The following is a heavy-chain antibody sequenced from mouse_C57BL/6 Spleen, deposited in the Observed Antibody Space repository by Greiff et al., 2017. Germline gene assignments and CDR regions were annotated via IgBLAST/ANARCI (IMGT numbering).Heavy chain of an antibody. CDR1: GYTFTSYW. J-gene: IGHJ4*01. Sequence: QVQLQQPGAELVRPGSSVKLSCKASGYTFTSYWMDWVKQRPGQGLEWIGNIYPSDSETHYNQKFKDKATLTVDKSSSTAYMQLSSLTSEDSAVYYCAISSEDAMDYWGQGTSVTVSS. V-gene: IGHV1-61*01. CDR2: IYPSDSET. CDR3: AISSEDAMDY.